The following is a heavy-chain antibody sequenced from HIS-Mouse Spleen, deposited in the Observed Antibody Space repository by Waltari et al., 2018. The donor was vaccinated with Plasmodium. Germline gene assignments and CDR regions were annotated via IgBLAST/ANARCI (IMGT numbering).Heavy chain of an antibody. D-gene: IGHD3-10*01. CDR3: ARVDYGSGDYYYYYGMDV. J-gene: IGHJ6*02. CDR1: GYSISSGYY. CDR2: IYHSGST. Sequence: QVQLQESGPGLVKPSETLSLTCTVSGYSISSGYYWGWIRQPPGKGLEWIWSIYHSGSTYDHPALKGRVTISVDTSKNQFSLKLSSVTAADTAVYYCARVDYGSGDYYYYYGMDVWGQGTTVTVSS. V-gene: IGHV4-38-2*02.